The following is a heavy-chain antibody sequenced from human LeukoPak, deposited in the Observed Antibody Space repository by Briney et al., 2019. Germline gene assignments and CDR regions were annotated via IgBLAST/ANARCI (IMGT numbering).Heavy chain of an antibody. D-gene: IGHD1-26*01. Sequence: GGSLRLSCAASGFTFSNYAMSWVRQAPGKGLVWVSRINSDGSTTNYADSVKGRFSISRDNAKKTLYLQMNSLRAEDTAVYYCAREPPFDYWGQGTLVTVSS. CDR2: INSDGSTT. J-gene: IGHJ4*02. CDR3: AREPPFDY. CDR1: GFTFSNYA. V-gene: IGHV3-74*01.